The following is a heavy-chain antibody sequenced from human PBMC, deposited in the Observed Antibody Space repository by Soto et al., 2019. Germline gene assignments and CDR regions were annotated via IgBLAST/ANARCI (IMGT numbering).Heavy chain of an antibody. J-gene: IGHJ4*02. D-gene: IGHD2-2*01. V-gene: IGHV3-9*01. CDR2: ISWNSGSI. Sequence: EVQLVESGGGLVQPGRSLRLSCAASGFTFDDYAMRWVRQAPGKGLEWVSGISWNSGSIGYADSVKGRFTISRDNAKNSLYLQMNSLRAEDTALYYCAKGYCSSTSCYIPGYYFDYWGQGTLVTVSS. CDR1: GFTFDDYA. CDR3: AKGYCSSTSCYIPGYYFDY.